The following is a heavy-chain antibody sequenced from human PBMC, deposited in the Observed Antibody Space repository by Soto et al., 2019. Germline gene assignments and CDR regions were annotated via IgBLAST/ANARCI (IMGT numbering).Heavy chain of an antibody. Sequence: EVQLVESGGGLVKPGGSLRLSCAASGFTFSNAWMSWVRQAPGKGLEWVGRIKSKTDGGTTDYAAPVKGRFTISRDYSKNTLYLQMNSLKTEDTAVYYCTTDIGGITRLRPDYWGQGTLVTVSS. CDR1: GFTFSNAW. V-gene: IGHV3-15*01. J-gene: IGHJ4*02. D-gene: IGHD3-9*01. CDR2: IKSKTDGGTT. CDR3: TTDIGGITRLRPDY.